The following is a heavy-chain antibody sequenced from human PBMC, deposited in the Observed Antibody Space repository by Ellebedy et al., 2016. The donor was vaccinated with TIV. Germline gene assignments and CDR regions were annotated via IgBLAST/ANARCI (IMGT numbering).Heavy chain of an antibody. CDR3: ARGHTIYDGFDL. CDR1: GFDVSRKY. CDR2: VYIGGST. J-gene: IGHJ3*01. V-gene: IGHV3-53*01. D-gene: IGHD3-10*01. Sequence: PGGSLRLSCVASGFDVSRKYMHWVRQAPGKGLEWLSVVYIGGSTYYADSVKGRFTMSRDSSQNSLYLQMNSLTVDDTALYYCARGHTIYDGFDLWGQGTTVTVSS.